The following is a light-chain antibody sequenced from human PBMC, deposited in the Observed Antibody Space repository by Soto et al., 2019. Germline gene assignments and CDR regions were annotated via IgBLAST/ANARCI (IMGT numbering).Light chain of an antibody. J-gene: IGLJ2*01. CDR2: EGT. CDR1: SSDVGSYDL. V-gene: IGLV2-23*01. Sequence: QSALTQPASVSGSPGQSIIISCTGTSSDVGSYDLVSWYRQRPGKAPKLMIYEGTKRPSGVSNRYSASKSGNTASLTISGLQAEDEADYFGCSYAGRNTSVVFGGGTQLPLL. CDR3: CSYAGRNTSVV.